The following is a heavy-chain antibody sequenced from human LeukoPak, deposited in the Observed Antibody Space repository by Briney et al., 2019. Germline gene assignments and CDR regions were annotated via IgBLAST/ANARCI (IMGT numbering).Heavy chain of an antibody. CDR1: GFTFSSDW. J-gene: IGHJ4*02. CDR2: INSDGSST. Sequence: GGSLRLSCAASGFTFSSDWMSWVRQAPGKGLVWVSRINSDGSSTSYADSVKGRFTISRDNAKNTLYLQMNSLRAEDTAVYYCARRTTPCSGGSCYYIDYWGQGTLVTVSS. CDR3: ARRTTPCSGGSCYYIDY. D-gene: IGHD2-15*01. V-gene: IGHV3-74*01.